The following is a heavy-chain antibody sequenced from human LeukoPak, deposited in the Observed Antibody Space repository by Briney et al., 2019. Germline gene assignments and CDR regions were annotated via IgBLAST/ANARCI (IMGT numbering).Heavy chain of an antibody. J-gene: IGHJ5*02. CDR2: MNPNSGNT. CDR3: ARGIVVVVAADNWFDP. Sequence: ASVKVSCKASGYTFTGYYMHWVRQATGQGLEWMGWMNPNSGNTGYAQKFQGRVTMTRNTSISTAYMELSSLRSEDTAVYYCARGIVVVVAADNWFDPWGQGTLVTVSS. V-gene: IGHV1-8*02. D-gene: IGHD2-15*01. CDR1: GYTFTGYY.